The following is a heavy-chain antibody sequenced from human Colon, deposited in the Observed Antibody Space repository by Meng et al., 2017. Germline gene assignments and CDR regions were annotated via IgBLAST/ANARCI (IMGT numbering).Heavy chain of an antibody. CDR1: GGSVNSPSYS. D-gene: IGHD1-14*01. V-gene: IGHV4-61*01. Sequence: QVRRQGSGPRLVRPSVTLSLPCTFFGGSVNSPSYSWSWIRQTPGKGLEWIGYVYYTGSTTYNPSLKSRVTISIDTPKNQFSLKLTSVTPADTAVYFCARDRVPGKYWGQGTLVTVSS. J-gene: IGHJ4*02. CDR3: ARDRVPGKY. CDR2: VYYTGST.